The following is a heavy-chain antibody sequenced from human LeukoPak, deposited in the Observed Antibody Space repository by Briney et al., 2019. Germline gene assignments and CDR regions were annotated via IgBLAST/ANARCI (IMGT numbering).Heavy chain of an antibody. J-gene: IGHJ3*02. CDR3: ARDSGGSPFDI. D-gene: IGHD6-19*01. CDR1: GFSLSGNG. Sequence: PGGSLRLSCAASGFSLSGNGMHWVRQAPGKGLEWVAVIWADGSSKYYADSVKGRFTISRDNSENTLYLQMNSLRAEDTAVYYCARDSGGSPFDIWGQGTMVTVSS. V-gene: IGHV3-33*01. CDR2: IWADGSSK.